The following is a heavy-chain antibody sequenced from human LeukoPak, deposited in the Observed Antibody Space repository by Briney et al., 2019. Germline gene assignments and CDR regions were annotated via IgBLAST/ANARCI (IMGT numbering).Heavy chain of an antibody. CDR3: ARVGYCSGGSCPSAVDY. CDR2: ISSSSSYI. Sequence: GGSLRLSCAASGFTFSSYSMNWVRQAPGKGLEWVSSISSSSSYIYYADSVKGRFTISGDNAKNSLYLQMNSLRAEDTAVYYCARVGYCSGGSCPSAVDYWDQGTLVTVSP. V-gene: IGHV3-21*01. J-gene: IGHJ4*02. D-gene: IGHD2-15*01. CDR1: GFTFSSYS.